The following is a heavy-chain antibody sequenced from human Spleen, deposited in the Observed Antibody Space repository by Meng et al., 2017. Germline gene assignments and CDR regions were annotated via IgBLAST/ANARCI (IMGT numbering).Heavy chain of an antibody. CDR2: INHSGST. D-gene: IGHD5-24*01. J-gene: IGHJ4*02. V-gene: IGHV4-34*01. CDR1: GVSFSGYY. Sequence: QGQRQQWGAGLLKPSETLSLTCAVYGVSFSGYYWSWIRQPPGKGLEWIGEINHSGSTNYNPSLKSRVTISVDTSKNQFSLKLSSVTAADTAVYYCARGRRERWLQLRRSYLIDYWGQGTLVTVSS. CDR3: ARGRRERWLQLRRSYLIDY.